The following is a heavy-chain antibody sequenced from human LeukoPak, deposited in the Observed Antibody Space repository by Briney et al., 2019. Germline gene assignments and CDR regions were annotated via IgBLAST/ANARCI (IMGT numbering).Heavy chain of an antibody. CDR1: GFTFSTYN. CDR3: ARPFYYGSGSYAD. J-gene: IGHJ4*02. Sequence: GSLRLSCAASGFTFSTYNMAWVRQPPGKGLEWIGEINHSGSTNYNPSLKSRVTISVDTSKNQFSLKLSSVTAADTAVYYCARPFYYGSGSYADWGQGTLVTVSS. V-gene: IGHV4-34*01. D-gene: IGHD3-10*01. CDR2: INHSGST.